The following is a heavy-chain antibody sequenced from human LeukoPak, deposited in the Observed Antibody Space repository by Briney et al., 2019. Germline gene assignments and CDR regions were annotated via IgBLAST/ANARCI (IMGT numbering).Heavy chain of an antibody. D-gene: IGHD1-1*01. CDR1: GGSFSGYY. CDR2: INHSGST. J-gene: IGHJ5*02. Sequence: SETLSLTCAVYGGSFSGYYWSWIRQPPGKGLEWIGEINHSGSTNYNPSLKSRVTISVDTSKNQFFLELTSVTAADTAVYFCARDLESWNPVGNWFDPWGQGKLVTVSS. V-gene: IGHV4-34*01. CDR3: ARDLESWNPVGNWFDP.